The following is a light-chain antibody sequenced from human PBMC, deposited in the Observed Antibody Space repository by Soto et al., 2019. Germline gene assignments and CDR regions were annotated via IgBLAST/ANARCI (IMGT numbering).Light chain of an antibody. CDR3: QQYGWAPTWT. CDR2: GAS. J-gene: IGKJ1*01. V-gene: IGKV3-20*01. Sequence: ETVLTQSPGTLSLSPGERATLSCRASQSVSRNNLVWYQQRPGQPPRLLIYGASSRATGIPDRFSGSGSGTDFTLTISRLEPEDFAVYYCQQYGWAPTWTFGQGTKVDIK. CDR1: QSVSRNN.